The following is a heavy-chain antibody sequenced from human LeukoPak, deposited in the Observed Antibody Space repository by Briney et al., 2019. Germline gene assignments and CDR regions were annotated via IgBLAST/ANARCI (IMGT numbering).Heavy chain of an antibody. CDR3: ARGDPYDYVWGSYCLAFDY. V-gene: IGHV4-39*01. D-gene: IGHD3-16*02. CDR1: GGSISSSSYY. J-gene: IGHJ4*02. Sequence: SETLSLTCTVSGGSISSSSYYWGWIRQPPGKGLEWIGKIYYSGSTYYNSSLKSRVTISVDTSKNQFSLKLSSVTAADTAVYYCARGDPYDYVWGSYCLAFDYWGQGTLVTVSS. CDR2: IYYSGST.